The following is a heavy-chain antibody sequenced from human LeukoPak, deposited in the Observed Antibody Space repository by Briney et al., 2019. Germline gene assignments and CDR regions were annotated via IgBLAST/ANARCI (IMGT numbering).Heavy chain of an antibody. V-gene: IGHV4-39*07. CDR2: IYYSGST. CDR3: AREWDYMDV. J-gene: IGHJ6*03. Sequence: PSETLSLTCTVSGGSISSSSYYWGWIRQPPGKGLEWIGSIYYSGSTYYNPSLKSRVTISVDTSRNQFSLKLSSVTAADTAVYYCAREWDYMDVWGKGTTVTVSS. D-gene: IGHD1-26*01. CDR1: GGSISSSSYY.